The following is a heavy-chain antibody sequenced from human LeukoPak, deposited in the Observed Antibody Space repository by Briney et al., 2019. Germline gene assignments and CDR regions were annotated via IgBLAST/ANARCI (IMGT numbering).Heavy chain of an antibody. J-gene: IGHJ4*02. CDR2: IYSGGST. Sequence: GGSLRLSCAASGFTVSSNYMSWVRQAPGKGLEWVSVIYSGGSTYYADSVKGRFTISRDNAKNSLYLQMNSLRAEDTAVYYCARQRCGGDCYPFDYWGQGTLVTVSS. CDR3: ARQRCGGDCYPFDY. D-gene: IGHD2-21*02. CDR1: GFTVSSNY. V-gene: IGHV3-53*01.